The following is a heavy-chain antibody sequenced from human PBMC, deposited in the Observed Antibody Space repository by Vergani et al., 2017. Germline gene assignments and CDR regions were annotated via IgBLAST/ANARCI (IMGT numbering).Heavy chain of an antibody. CDR2: IYYSGST. V-gene: IGHV4-31*03. CDR3: ARGSIYYGDYAYFDY. Sequence: QVQLQESGPGLVKPSQTLSLTCTVSGGSISSGGYYWSWIRQHPGKGLEWIGYIYYSGSTYYNPSLKSRVTISVDTSKNQFSLKLSSVTAADTAVYYCARGSIYYGDYAYFDYWGQGTLVTVSS. CDR1: GGSISSGGYY. D-gene: IGHD4-17*01. J-gene: IGHJ4*02.